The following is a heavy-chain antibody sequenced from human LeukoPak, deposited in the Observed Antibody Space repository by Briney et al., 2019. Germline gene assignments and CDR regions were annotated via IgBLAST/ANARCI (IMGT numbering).Heavy chain of an antibody. CDR1: GFIGGDGY. CDR3: AGASSNGVAIDATSFDL. J-gene: IGHJ4*02. CDR2: IYRGGAT. V-gene: IGHV3-66*01. Sequence: GGSLRLSCAVSGFIGGDGYMNWVRQAPGEGLEWLSVIYRGGATYYADSVKGRFFISRDSSKNTWHLQLNSLRGEDTAVYYCAGASSNGVAIDATSFDLRGQGTRVIVSS. D-gene: IGHD2-15*01.